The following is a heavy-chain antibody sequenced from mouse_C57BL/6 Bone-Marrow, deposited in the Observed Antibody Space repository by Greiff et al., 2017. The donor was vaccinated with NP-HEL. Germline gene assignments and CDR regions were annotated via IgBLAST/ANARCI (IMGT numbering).Heavy chain of an antibody. Sequence: VQLKESGAELVRPGASVKSSCTASGFNIKDDYMHWVKQRPEQGLEWIGWIDPENGDTEYASKFQGKATITADTSSNTAYLQLSSLTSEDTAVYYCTTLAWYFDVWGTGTTVTVSS. CDR2: IDPENGDT. V-gene: IGHV14-4*01. CDR3: TTLAWYFDV. J-gene: IGHJ1*03. CDR1: GFNIKDDY.